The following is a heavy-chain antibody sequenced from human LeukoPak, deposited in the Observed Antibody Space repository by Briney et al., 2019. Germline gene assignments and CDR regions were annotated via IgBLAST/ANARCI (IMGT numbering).Heavy chain of an antibody. CDR2: FDPEDDET. V-gene: IGHV1-24*01. Sequence: GASVKVSCKVSGYTLTELSMHWVRQAPGKGLEWMGGFDPEDDETIYAQRFQGRVTMTEDTSTDTAYMELSSLRSEDTAVYYCARGGPLWFGEQNYYMDVWGKGTTVTISS. CDR3: ARGGPLWFGEQNYYMDV. J-gene: IGHJ6*03. CDR1: GYTLTELS. D-gene: IGHD3-10*01.